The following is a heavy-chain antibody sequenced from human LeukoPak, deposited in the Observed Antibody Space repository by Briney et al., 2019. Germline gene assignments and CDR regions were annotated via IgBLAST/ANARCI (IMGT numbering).Heavy chain of an antibody. Sequence: PGGSLRLSCAASGFTFSDYYMSWIRQAPGKGLEWVSSIDSSGGYMFYADSVKGRFIISRDNAKDSLYLQMNSLRVEDTAVYYCLRGDRRDYWGQGTLVTVSS. CDR1: GFTFSDYY. CDR3: LRGDRRDY. J-gene: IGHJ4*02. CDR2: IDSSGGYM. V-gene: IGHV3-11*04.